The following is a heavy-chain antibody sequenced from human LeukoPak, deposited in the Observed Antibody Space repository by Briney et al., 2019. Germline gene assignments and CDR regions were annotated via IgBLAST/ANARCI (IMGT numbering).Heavy chain of an antibody. D-gene: IGHD3-22*01. CDR1: GGSISSGDYY. CDR3: ARDGEGNYDSSGYPLDY. V-gene: IGHV4-30-4*01. CDR2: IYYSGST. Sequence: PSETLSLTCTVSGGSISSGDYYWSWIRQPPGKGLEWIGYIYYSGSTYYNPSLKSRVTISVDTSKNQFSLKLSSVTAADTAVYYCARDGEGNYDSSGYPLDYWGQGTLVTVSS. J-gene: IGHJ4*02.